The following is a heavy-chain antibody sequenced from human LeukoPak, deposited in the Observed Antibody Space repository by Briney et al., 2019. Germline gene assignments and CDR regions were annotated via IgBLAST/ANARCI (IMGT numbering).Heavy chain of an antibody. CDR3: ATDSRKYTSSSLRGRIS. J-gene: IGHJ5*02. Sequence: NPGGSLRLSCAASGFTFSDYNMSWIRQAPGKGLEWVSDISSSGSTIYYADSVKGRFTISRDNAKNSLYLQMNSLRAEETAVYYCATDSRKYTSSSLRGRISWGQGTLVTVSS. CDR1: GFTFSDYN. CDR2: ISSSGSTI. V-gene: IGHV3-11*04. D-gene: IGHD6-6*01.